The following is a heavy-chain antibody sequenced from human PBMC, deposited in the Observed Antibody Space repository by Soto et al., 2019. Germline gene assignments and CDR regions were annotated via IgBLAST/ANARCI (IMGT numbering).Heavy chain of an antibody. CDR2: ISYDGSNK. CDR3: ASGGKYYDFWSGYYHRGNHYFDY. D-gene: IGHD3-3*01. CDR1: GFTFSSYA. V-gene: IGHV3-30-3*01. Sequence: GSLSLSCAASGFTFSSYAMHWVRQAPGKGLEWVAVISYDGSNKYYADSVKGRFTISRDNSKNTLYLQMNSLRAEDTAVYYCASGGKYYDFWSGYYHRGNHYFDYWGQGTLVTVSS. J-gene: IGHJ4*02.